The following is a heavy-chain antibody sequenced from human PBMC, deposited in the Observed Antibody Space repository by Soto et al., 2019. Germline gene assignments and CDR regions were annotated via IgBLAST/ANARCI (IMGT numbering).Heavy chain of an antibody. CDR2: IIPILGIA. CDR3: ARDKTANIVVVPAAADAFDI. D-gene: IGHD2-2*01. J-gene: IGHJ3*02. Sequence: GASVKVSCKASGGTFSSYTISWVRQAPGQGLEWMGRIIPILGIANYAQKFQGRVTITADKSTSTAYMELSSLRFEDTAVYYCARDKTANIVVVPAAADAFDIWGQGTMVTVSS. V-gene: IGHV1-69*04. CDR1: GGTFSSYT.